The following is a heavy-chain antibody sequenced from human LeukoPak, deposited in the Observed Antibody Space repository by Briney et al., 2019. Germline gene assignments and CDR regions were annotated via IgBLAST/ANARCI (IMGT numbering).Heavy chain of an antibody. CDR1: GFTFSSYE. CDR3: ARDLVTKGYLDY. J-gene: IGHJ4*02. CDR2: ISSSGSTI. D-gene: IGHD4-23*01. V-gene: IGHV3-48*03. Sequence: GGSLRLSCAASGFTFSSYEMNWVRQAPGKGLEWVSYISSSGSTIYYADSVKGRFTISRDNAKNSLYLQMNSLRAEDTAVYYCARDLVTKGYLDYWGQGTLVTVSS.